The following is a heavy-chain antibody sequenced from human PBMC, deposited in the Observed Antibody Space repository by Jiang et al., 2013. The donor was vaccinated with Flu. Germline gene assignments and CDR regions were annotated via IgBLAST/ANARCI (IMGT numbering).Heavy chain of an antibody. D-gene: IGHD6-13*01. CDR2: IYYSGST. CDR3: ARGSFSSSWYNWFDP. CDR1: GGSISSYY. V-gene: IGHV4-59*08. Sequence: GPGLVKPSETLSLTCTVSGGSISSYYWSWIRQPPGKGLEWIGYIYYSGSTNYNPSLKSRVTISVDTSKNQFSLKLSSVTAADTAVYYCARGSFSSSWYNWFDPWGQGTLVTVSS. J-gene: IGHJ5*02.